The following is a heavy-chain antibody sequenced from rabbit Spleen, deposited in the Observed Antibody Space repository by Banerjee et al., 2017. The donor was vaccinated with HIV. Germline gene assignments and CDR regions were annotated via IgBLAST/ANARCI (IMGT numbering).Heavy chain of an antibody. V-gene: IGHV1S45*01. D-gene: IGHD1-1*01. CDR3: ARDLVAVIGWNFNL. Sequence: QEQLEESGGGLVKPEGSLTLTCKASGFSFSDRDVMCWVRQAPGKGLEWIACINIVTGKSVYASWAKGRLIMSRTSSTTVTLQMTSLTAADTATYFCARDLVAVIGWNFNLWGQGTLVTVS. CDR1: GFSFSDRDV. J-gene: IGHJ4*01. CDR2: INIVTGKS.